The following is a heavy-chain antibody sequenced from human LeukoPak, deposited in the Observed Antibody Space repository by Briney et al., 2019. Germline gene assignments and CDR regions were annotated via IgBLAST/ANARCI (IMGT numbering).Heavy chain of an antibody. Sequence: SETLSLTCTVSGGSISSYYWSWIRQPAGKGLEWIGRIYTSGSTNYNPSLKSRVTMSVDTSKNQFSLKLSSVTAADTAVYYCARGLYSGYDSHGYSYGLYFDYWGQGTLVTVSS. CDR2: IYTSGST. D-gene: IGHD5-12*01. CDR3: ARGLYSGYDSHGYSYGLYFDY. J-gene: IGHJ4*02. CDR1: GGSISSYY. V-gene: IGHV4-4*07.